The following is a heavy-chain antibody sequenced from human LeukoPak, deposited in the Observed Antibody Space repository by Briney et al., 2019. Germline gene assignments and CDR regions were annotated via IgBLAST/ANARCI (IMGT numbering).Heavy chain of an antibody. D-gene: IGHD2-2*01. Sequence: SETLSLTCAVYGGSFSGYYWSWIRQPPGKGLEWIGEINHSGSTNYNPSLKSRVTISVDTSKNQFSLSLTSVTAADTAVYYCARISIAVVPAYFDYWGQGTLVTVSS. V-gene: IGHV4-34*01. J-gene: IGHJ4*02. CDR3: ARISIAVVPAYFDY. CDR1: GGSFSGYY. CDR2: INHSGST.